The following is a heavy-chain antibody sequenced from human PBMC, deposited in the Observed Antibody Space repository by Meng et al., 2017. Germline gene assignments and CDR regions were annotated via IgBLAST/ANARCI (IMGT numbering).Heavy chain of an antibody. CDR1: GFTFSSYG. D-gene: IGHD6-19*01. J-gene: IGHJ4*02. CDR2: IWYDGSNK. Sequence: QVELGGSGGGVVQPGRCLRLSCAASGFTFSSYGMHWVRQAPGKGLEWVAVIWYDGSNKYYADSVKGRFTISRDNSKNTLYLQMNSLRAEDTAVYYCARVVYSSGWSFDYWGQGTLVTVSS. V-gene: IGHV3-33*01. CDR3: ARVVYSSGWSFDY.